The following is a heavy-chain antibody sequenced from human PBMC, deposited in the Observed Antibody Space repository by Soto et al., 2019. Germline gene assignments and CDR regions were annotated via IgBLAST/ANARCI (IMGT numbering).Heavy chain of an antibody. J-gene: IGHJ4*02. Sequence: TLALTCAVSGCSISSGGYSCNWIRQPPGKGLEWIGYIYHNGSTYYNPSLKSRVTISVDRSKNQFSLQLSSVPAADTAVYYCARGMTTVTTFDYWGQGTLVTVSS. V-gene: IGHV4-30-2*01. CDR2: IYHNGST. CDR1: GCSISSGGYS. D-gene: IGHD4-17*01. CDR3: ARGMTTVTTFDY.